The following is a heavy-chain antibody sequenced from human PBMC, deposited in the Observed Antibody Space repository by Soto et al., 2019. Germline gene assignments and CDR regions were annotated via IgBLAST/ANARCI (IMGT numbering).Heavy chain of an antibody. CDR2: IYYSGST. CDR3: ARERAAPGGFDY. Sequence: SETLSLTCTVSGGSVSRGSYYWSWIRQPPGKGLEWIGYIYYSGSTNYNPSLKSRVTISVDTSKNQFSLKLSSVTAADTAVYYCARERAAPGGFDYWGQGTLVTVSS. D-gene: IGHD2-15*01. V-gene: IGHV4-61*01. CDR1: GGSVSRGSYY. J-gene: IGHJ4*02.